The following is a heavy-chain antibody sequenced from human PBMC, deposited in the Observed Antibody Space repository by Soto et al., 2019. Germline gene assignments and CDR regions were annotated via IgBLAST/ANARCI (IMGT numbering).Heavy chain of an antibody. CDR3: ASDVLVGYICGWQSYRNSVSGMDD. CDR2: IIPIFGTT. V-gene: IGHV1-69*01. J-gene: IGHJ6*04. Sequence: QVQLVQSGAEVKKPGSSVKVSCKASVGPFSNYAINWVRQAPGQVLEWRGWIIPTFTTGIIPIFGTTTYTQNYQGRVTITADESTSTDYKELSSLSSDDTAVYYCASDVLVGYICGWQSYRNSVSGMDDWGKGTTVNVSS. CDR1: VGPFSNYA. D-gene: IGHD5-18*01.